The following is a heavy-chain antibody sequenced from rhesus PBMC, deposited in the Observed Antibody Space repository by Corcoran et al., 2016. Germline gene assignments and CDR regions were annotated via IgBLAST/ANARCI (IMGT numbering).Heavy chain of an antibody. V-gene: IGHV7-114*01. CDR3: ARRGYSGYIY. CDR2: SNTDTGNP. J-gene: IGHJ4*01. D-gene: IGHD5-24*01. Sequence: QVQLVQSGAEMKQPGASVKVSCKASGYTFTRYGMNWVRQAHGQLLEGMGWSNTDTGNPKDAQGFKERFTFSMDTSISTAYLQISILKAEDTAVYYGARRGYSGYIYWGQGVLVTVSS. CDR1: GYTFTRYG.